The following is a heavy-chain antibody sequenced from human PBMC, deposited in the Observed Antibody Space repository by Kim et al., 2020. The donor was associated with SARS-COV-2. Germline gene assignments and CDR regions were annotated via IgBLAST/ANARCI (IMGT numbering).Heavy chain of an antibody. CDR1: GFTFSSYA. D-gene: IGHD3-10*01. V-gene: IGHV3-30*04. CDR2: ISYDGSNK. CDR3: ARGPFYGSGSYSRSMDV. Sequence: GGSLRLSCAASGFTFSSYAMHWVRQAPGKGLEWVAVISYDGSNKYYADSVKGRFTISRDNSKNTLYLQMNSLRAEDTAVYYCARGPFYGSGSYSRSMDVWGQGTTVTVSS. J-gene: IGHJ6*02.